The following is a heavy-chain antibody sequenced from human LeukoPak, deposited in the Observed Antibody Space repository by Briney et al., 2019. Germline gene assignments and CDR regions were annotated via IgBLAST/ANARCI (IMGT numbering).Heavy chain of an antibody. V-gene: IGHV4-39*07. CDR3: ARARWAYYYDSSGYTYYFDY. J-gene: IGHJ4*02. Sequence: SETLSLTCTVSGGSLSNSSYYWGWIRQPPGKGLEWIASIYYTGSTYYNSSLKSRLTISVDTSKNQFSLKLSSVTAADTAVYYCARARWAYYYDSSGYTYYFDYWGQGTLVTVSS. D-gene: IGHD3-22*01. CDR2: IYYTGST. CDR1: GGSLSNSSYY.